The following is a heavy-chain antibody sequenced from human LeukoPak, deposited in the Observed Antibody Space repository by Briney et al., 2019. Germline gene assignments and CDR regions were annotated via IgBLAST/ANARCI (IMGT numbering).Heavy chain of an antibody. CDR2: INPSGGST. J-gene: IGHJ6*03. Sequence: PVKVSCKACRYTFTGSYMLRVRQAPGQGPEWMGIINPSGGSTNYAQKCQGRVTMTRDTSTSTVYRELSRLRSEDTAVYYCARGPRITMVRGGQWYYYMDVWGKGTTVTIYS. CDR1: RYTFTGSY. V-gene: IGHV1-46*01. D-gene: IGHD3-10*01. CDR3: ARGPRITMVRGGQWYYYMDV.